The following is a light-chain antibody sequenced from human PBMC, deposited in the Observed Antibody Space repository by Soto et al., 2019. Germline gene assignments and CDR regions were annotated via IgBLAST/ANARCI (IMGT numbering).Light chain of an antibody. Sequence: QSALTQPASVSGSPGQSITISCTGTSSDVGNYNLVSWYQQYPGKAPKLMIYEVTKWPSGVSNRFSGSKSGNTASLTISGLQAEDEADYYCCSYAGSRTWVFGGGTKLNVL. CDR3: CSYAGSRTWV. CDR2: EVT. CDR1: SSDVGNYNL. J-gene: IGLJ3*02. V-gene: IGLV2-23*02.